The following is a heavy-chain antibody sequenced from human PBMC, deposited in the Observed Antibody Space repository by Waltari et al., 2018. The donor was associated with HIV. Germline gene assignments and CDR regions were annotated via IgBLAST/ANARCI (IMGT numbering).Heavy chain of an antibody. CDR1: GFTFSTFW. Sequence: EVQLVESGGGLVQPGGSLRLPCAASGFTFSTFWMSWVRQAPGKGLEWLANIKQDGSEKYYVDSVKGRFTISRDNAKNSLYLQMNSLRAEDTAVYYCASPSIRAGMDVWGQGTTVTVSS. CDR2: IKQDGSEK. V-gene: IGHV3-7*01. CDR3: ASPSIRAGMDV. J-gene: IGHJ6*02. D-gene: IGHD2-2*02.